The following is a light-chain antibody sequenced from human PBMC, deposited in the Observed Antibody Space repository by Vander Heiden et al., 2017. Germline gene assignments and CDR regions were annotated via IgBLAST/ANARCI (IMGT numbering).Light chain of an antibody. CDR3: QSADSSGTYVV. V-gene: IGLV3-25*03. CDR1: ALPKQC. Sequence: SYDLPLPPSLSVSPAQTARLTCSGAALPKQCAYWYQQKPGQAPVLVIYKDSERPSGIPERFSGSSSGTTVTLTISGVQAEDEADYYCQSADSSGTYVVFGGGTKLTVL. CDR2: KDS. J-gene: IGLJ2*01.